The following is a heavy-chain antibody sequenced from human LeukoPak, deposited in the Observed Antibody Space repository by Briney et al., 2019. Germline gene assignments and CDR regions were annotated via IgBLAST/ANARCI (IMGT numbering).Heavy chain of an antibody. J-gene: IGHJ6*03. Sequence: SVKVSCKASGVTFSIHAISWVRQAPGQGLEWMGGIIPIFGTTNYAQKFQGRITITADESTSTAYMELSSLRSEDTAVYYCARAPYGNNRSSYFYSYMDVWGRGTAVTVSS. CDR1: GVTFSIHA. V-gene: IGHV1-69*13. CDR3: ARAPYGNNRSSYFYSYMDV. D-gene: IGHD5-24*01. CDR2: IIPIFGTT.